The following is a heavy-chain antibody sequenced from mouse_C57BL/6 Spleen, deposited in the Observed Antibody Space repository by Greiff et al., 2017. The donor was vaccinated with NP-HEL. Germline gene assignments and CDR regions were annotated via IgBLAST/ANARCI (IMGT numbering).Heavy chain of an antibody. Sequence: EVMLVESGGGLVKPGGSLKLSCAASGFTFSDYGMHWVRQAPEKGLEWVAYISSGSSTIYYADTVKGRFTISRDNAKNTLFLQMTSLRSEDTAMYYCARNYYGSSWWFAYWGQGTLVTVSA. CDR2: ISSGSSTI. J-gene: IGHJ3*01. V-gene: IGHV5-17*01. D-gene: IGHD1-1*01. CDR1: GFTFSDYG. CDR3: ARNYYGSSWWFAY.